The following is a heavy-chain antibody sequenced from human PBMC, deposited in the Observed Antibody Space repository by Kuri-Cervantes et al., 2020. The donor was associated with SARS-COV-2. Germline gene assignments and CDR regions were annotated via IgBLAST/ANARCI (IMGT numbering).Heavy chain of an antibody. J-gene: IGHJ6*03. Sequence: SETLSLTCTVSGGSISSYYWSWIRQPAGKGLEWIGSIYRSGSTYYNPSLKSRVSISVDTSRNQFSLKVSSVTAADTAVYSCARQHLGYYMDVWGKGTTVTVSS. D-gene: IGHD6-13*01. CDR2: IYRSGST. CDR1: GGSISSYY. CDR3: ARQHLGYYMDV. V-gene: IGHV4-59*05.